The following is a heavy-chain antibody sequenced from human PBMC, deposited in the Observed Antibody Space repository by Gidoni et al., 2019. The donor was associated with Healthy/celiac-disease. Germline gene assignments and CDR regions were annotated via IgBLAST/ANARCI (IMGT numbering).Heavy chain of an antibody. J-gene: IGHJ3*02. D-gene: IGHD3-9*01. Sequence: EVQLVESGGGLVQPGGSLRLSCAASGFTFSSYSMNWVRQAPGKGLEWVSYISSSSSTIYYADSVKGRFTISRDNAKNSLYLQMNSLRDEGTAVYYCARDREYDILTGYYPDAFDIWGQGTMVTVSS. CDR3: ARDREYDILTGYYPDAFDI. CDR1: GFTFSSYS. V-gene: IGHV3-48*02. CDR2: ISSSSSTI.